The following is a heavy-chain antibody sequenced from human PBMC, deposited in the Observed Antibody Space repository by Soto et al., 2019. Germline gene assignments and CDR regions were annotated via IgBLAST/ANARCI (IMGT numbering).Heavy chain of an antibody. CDR3: ASSPLLRYFDWAHYFDY. CDR1: GGSISSSSYY. V-gene: IGHV4-39*01. D-gene: IGHD3-9*01. J-gene: IGHJ4*02. CDR2: IYYSGST. Sequence: SETLSLTCTVSGGSISSSSYYWGWIRQPPGKGLEWIGSIYYSGSTYYNPSLKSRVTISVDTSKNQSSLKLSSVTAADTAVYYCASSPLLRYFDWAHYFDYWGQGTLVTVSS.